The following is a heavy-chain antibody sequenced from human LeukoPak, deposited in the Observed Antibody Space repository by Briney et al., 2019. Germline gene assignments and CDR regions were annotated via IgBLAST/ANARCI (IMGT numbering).Heavy chain of an antibody. V-gene: IGHV4-61*08. CDR2: IYYSGST. J-gene: IGHJ3*02. CDR1: GGSISSGGYS. D-gene: IGHD3-16*01. CDR3: VRDRVLGAFDI. Sequence: SETLSLTCTVSGGSISSGGYSWTWIRQPPGKGLEWIGSIYYSGSTNYNPSLKSRVTISVDTSKNQFSLKLSSVTAADTAVYHCVRDRVLGAFDIWGQGTMVTVSS.